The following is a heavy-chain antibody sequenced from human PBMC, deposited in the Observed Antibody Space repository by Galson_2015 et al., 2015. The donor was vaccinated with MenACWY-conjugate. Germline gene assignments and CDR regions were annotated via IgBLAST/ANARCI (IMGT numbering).Heavy chain of an antibody. CDR2: FDPDDGET. V-gene: IGHV1-24*01. Sequence: SVKVSCKVSGYTLTDLSMHWVRQAPGKGLEWMGGFDPDDGETIYAQKFQGRVTMTEDTSTDTAYMELSSLRSEDTAVYYCATQQWLVGRNWFDPWGQGTLVTVSS. D-gene: IGHD6-19*01. CDR3: ATQQWLVGRNWFDP. J-gene: IGHJ5*02. CDR1: GYTLTDLS.